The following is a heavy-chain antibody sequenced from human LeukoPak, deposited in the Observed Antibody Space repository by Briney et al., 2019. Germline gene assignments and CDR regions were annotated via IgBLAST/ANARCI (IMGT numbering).Heavy chain of an antibody. J-gene: IGHJ4*02. Sequence: PGGSLRLSCAASGFTFSNYGMHWVRQAPGKGLEWVAFIRHDGSLKYYLDSVKGRFTISRGNSKNTVYLQMNSLRDEDTAVYYCAKGYYDSSGFRSPDYWGQGTLVTVSS. V-gene: IGHV3-30*02. CDR3: AKGYYDSSGFRSPDY. CDR1: GFTFSNYG. D-gene: IGHD3-22*01. CDR2: IRHDGSLK.